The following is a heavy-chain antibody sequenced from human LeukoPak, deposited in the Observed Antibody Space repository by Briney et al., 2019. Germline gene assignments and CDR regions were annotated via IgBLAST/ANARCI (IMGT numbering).Heavy chain of an antibody. D-gene: IGHD6-19*01. CDR1: GFTFNSYT. CDR3: ARPLYSSGWYYFDY. J-gene: IGHJ4*02. CDR2: ISSSSDYI. Sequence: PGGSLRLSCAASGFTFNSYTISWVRQAPGKGLEWVSSISSSSDYIYYADSVKGRFTISRDNAKNSLYLQMNSLRAEDTAVYYCARPLYSSGWYYFDYWGQGTLVTVSS. V-gene: IGHV3-21*01.